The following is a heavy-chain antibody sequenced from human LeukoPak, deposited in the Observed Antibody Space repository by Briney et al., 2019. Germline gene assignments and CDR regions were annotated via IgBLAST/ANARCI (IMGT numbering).Heavy chain of an antibody. CDR3: ARHKYQLLDY. CDR2: IYHSGST. D-gene: IGHD2-2*01. J-gene: IGHJ4*02. CDR1: GYSISSGYY. Sequence: PSETLSLTCTVSGYSISSGYYWGWIRQPPGKGLEWIGSIYHSGSTYYNPSLKSRVTISVDTSKNQFSLKLSSVTAADTAVYYCARHKYQLLDYWGQGTLVTVSS. V-gene: IGHV4-38-2*02.